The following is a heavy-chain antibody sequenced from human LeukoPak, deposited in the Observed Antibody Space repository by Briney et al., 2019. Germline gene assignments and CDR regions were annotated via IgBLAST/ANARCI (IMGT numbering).Heavy chain of an antibody. CDR1: GFTFSSYG. Sequence: AGGSLRLSCAASGFTFSSYGMQWVRQAPGKGLEWVAVISYDGSNKYYADSVKGRFTISRDNSKNTLYLQMNSLRAEDTAVYYCANPDIVVVPAARGMDVWGQGTTVTVSS. CDR2: ISYDGSNK. J-gene: IGHJ6*02. D-gene: IGHD2-2*01. V-gene: IGHV3-30*18. CDR3: ANPDIVVVPAARGMDV.